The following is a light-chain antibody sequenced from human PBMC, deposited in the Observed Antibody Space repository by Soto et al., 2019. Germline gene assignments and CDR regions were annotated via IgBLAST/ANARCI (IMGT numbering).Light chain of an antibody. CDR2: GAS. CDR1: QSVNSNY. Sequence: EIVLTQSPGTLSLSTGERASLSCRASQSVNSNYLAWYQQKTGQAPRLIIYGASSRATDIPDRFSGSGSGTDFTLTISRLEPEDFAVYSCQQYGGSPRTCGQGTKVEIK. CDR3: QQYGGSPRT. V-gene: IGKV3-20*01. J-gene: IGKJ1*01.